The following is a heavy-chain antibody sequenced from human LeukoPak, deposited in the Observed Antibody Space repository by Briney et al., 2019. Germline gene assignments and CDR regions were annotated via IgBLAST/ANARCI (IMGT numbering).Heavy chain of an antibody. J-gene: IGHJ6*02. V-gene: IGHV4-61*01. CDR1: GGSVNSGSYF. Sequence: SETLSLTCTVSGGSVNSGSYFWSWIRQPPRKGLEWIGYIQNSARTNYNPSLESRVTISVDSSKDQFSLRLSSVTAADTAVYYCATDYSNFYGMDVWGQGTTVTVSS. CDR2: IQNSART. CDR3: ATDYSNFYGMDV. D-gene: IGHD4-11*01.